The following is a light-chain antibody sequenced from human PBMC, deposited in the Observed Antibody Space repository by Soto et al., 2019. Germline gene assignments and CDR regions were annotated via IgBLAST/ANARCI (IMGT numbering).Light chain of an antibody. J-gene: IGLJ2*01. CDR2: ANT. CDR1: NSNIGAGSG. V-gene: IGLV1-40*01. Sequence: QSALTQPPSVTGAPGQRVTISCTGNNSNIGAGSGVNWYQQFPDKAPKLLIYANTHRPSGVPDRFSGSTSATSASLAITGLQTQDEAEYYCQSFDSSLTGLIFGGGTKLTVL. CDR3: QSFDSSLTGLI.